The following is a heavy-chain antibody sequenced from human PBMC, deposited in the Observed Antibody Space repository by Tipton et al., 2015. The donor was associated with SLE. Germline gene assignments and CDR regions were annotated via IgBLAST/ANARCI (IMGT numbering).Heavy chain of an antibody. CDR3: ARYACSSTSCSGGFDY. Sequence: SLRLSCAASGFTVSSNYMSWVRQAPGKGLEWVSVIYSGGSTYYADSVKGRFTISRHNSKNTLYLQMNSLRAEDTAVYYCARYACSSTSCSGGFDYWGQGTLVTVSS. J-gene: IGHJ4*02. CDR1: GFTVSSNY. V-gene: IGHV3-53*04. CDR2: IYSGGST. D-gene: IGHD2-2*01.